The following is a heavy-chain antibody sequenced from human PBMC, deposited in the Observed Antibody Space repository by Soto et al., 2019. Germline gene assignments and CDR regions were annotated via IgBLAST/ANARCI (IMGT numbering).Heavy chain of an antibody. Sequence: GGSLRLSCAASGFTVSSNYMSWVRQAPGKGLEWVSVIYSGGSTYYADSVKGRFTISRDNSKNTLYLQMNSLRAEDTAVYYCASGVLEWLYPMDVWGQGTTVTVSS. J-gene: IGHJ6*02. D-gene: IGHD3-3*01. CDR1: GFTVSSNY. CDR3: ASGVLEWLYPMDV. CDR2: IYSGGST. V-gene: IGHV3-53*01.